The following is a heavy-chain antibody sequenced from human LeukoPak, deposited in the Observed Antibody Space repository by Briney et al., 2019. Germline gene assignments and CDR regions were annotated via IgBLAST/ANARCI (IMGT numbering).Heavy chain of an antibody. J-gene: IGHJ3*02. CDR1: GFTFSSYS. D-gene: IGHD6-13*01. CDR2: ISGGGGHT. Sequence: PGGSLRLSCAASGFTFSSYSMSWVRQAPGKGLEGVSAISGGGGHTFYADSVKGRVTTSRDNSKNTLYLQMNNLRAEDTAVYYCAKRVAEESSSWYIDMWGQGTMVSVSS. V-gene: IGHV3-23*01. CDR3: AKRVAEESSSWYIDM.